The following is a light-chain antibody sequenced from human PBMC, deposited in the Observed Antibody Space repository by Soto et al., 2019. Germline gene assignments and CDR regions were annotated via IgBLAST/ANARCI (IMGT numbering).Light chain of an antibody. CDR2: KAS. CDR1: QSISSW. Sequence: DIQMTQSPSTLSASVGDRVTITCRASQSISSWLAWYQQKPGKAPKLLIYKASSLESGVPSRFSGSGSGTEFTLTISSLQPDDFATYYCQQDNALWTFGQGSQVEIK. J-gene: IGKJ1*01. CDR3: QQDNALWT. V-gene: IGKV1-5*03.